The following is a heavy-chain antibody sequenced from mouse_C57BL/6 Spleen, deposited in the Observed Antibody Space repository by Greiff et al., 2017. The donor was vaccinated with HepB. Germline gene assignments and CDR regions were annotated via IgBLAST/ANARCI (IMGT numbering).Heavy chain of an antibody. J-gene: IGHJ3*01. CDR2: IYPETGGT. V-gene: IGHV1-15*01. Sequence: QVQLQQSGAALVRPGASVTLSCKASGYTFTDYEMHWVKQTPVHGLEWIGAIYPETGGTAYNQKFKGKAILTADKSSSTAYMELRSLTSEDSAVYYCTRNGNYQFAYWGQGTLVTVSA. D-gene: IGHD2-1*01. CDR3: TRNGNYQFAY. CDR1: GYTFTDYE.